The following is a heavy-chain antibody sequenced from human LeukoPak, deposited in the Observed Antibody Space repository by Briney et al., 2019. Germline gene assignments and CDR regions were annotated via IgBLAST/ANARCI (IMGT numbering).Heavy chain of an antibody. V-gene: IGHV3-23*01. Sequence: PGGSLRLSCAASGFTPNTYAMTWVRQGPGKGLEWVSAISGNGANKFYADSVKGRFTISRDKSKNTLYLQMNSLRVEDTALYYCAKGLGALDLWGQGTLVTVSS. CDR1: GFTPNTYA. CDR2: ISGNGANK. J-gene: IGHJ5*02. CDR3: AKGLGALDL. D-gene: IGHD4/OR15-4a*01.